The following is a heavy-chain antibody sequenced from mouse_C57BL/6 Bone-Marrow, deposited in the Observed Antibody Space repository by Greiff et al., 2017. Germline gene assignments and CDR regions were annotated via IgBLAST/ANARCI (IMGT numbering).Heavy chain of an antibody. V-gene: IGHV2-9-1*01. CDR3: ARGGYYGNYEGYFDV. D-gene: IGHD2-1*01. CDR2: IWTGGGT. CDR1: GFSLTSYA. Sequence: QVQLQQSGPGLVAPSQSLSITCTVSGFSLTSYAISWVRQPPGKGLEWLGVIWTGGGTNYNSALKSRLSISKDNSKSQVFLKMNSLQTDDTARYYCARGGYYGNYEGYFDVWGTGTTVTVSS. J-gene: IGHJ1*03.